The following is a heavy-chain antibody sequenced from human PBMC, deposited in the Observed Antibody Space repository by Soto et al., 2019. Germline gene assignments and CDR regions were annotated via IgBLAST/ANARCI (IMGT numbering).Heavy chain of an antibody. Sequence: GASLKVSCKASGYTFTSYAMHWVRQAPGQRLEWMGWINAGNGNTKYSQKFQGRVTITRDTSASTAYMELSSLRSEDTAVYYCASAAAAPHDAFDIWGQGTMVNVSS. D-gene: IGHD6-13*01. J-gene: IGHJ3*02. CDR3: ASAAAAPHDAFDI. CDR1: GYTFTSYA. V-gene: IGHV1-3*01. CDR2: INAGNGNT.